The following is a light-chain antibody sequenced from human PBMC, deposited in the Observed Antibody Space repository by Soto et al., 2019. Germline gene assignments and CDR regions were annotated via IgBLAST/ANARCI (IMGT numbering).Light chain of an antibody. CDR2: GAS. Sequence: EIVLTQSPGTLSLSPGERATLSCRASQSVSSSYLAWYQQKPGQAPRLLIYGASSRATGIPDRFSGSGFETDFTLTISSLESEDFAVYYCQQRITWPLTFGGGTKVDIK. CDR1: QSVSSSY. J-gene: IGKJ4*01. CDR3: QQRITWPLT. V-gene: IGKV3D-20*02.